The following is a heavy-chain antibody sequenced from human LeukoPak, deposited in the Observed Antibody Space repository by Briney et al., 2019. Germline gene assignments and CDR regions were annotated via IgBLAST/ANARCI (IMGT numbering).Heavy chain of an antibody. J-gene: IGHJ4*02. D-gene: IGHD6-19*01. Sequence: PGGSLRLSCAASGFTFSSYAMSWVRQAPGKGLEWVANIKQDGSEKHYVDSVKGRLTISRDNAKNSLYLQMNSLRAEDTALYYCARTPGSGWYLDYWGQGTLVTVSS. CDR2: IKQDGSEK. CDR3: ARTPGSGWYLDY. V-gene: IGHV3-7*05. CDR1: GFTFSSYA.